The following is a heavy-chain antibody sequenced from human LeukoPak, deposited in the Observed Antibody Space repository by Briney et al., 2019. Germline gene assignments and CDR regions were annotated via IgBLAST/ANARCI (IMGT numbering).Heavy chain of an antibody. D-gene: IGHD4-17*01. CDR2: IRSSSSFR. Sequence: GGSLRLSRAASGFTFRSYSMNWVRQAPGKGLEWVSSIRSSSSFRYYADSVKGRFTISRDNAKNSLYLQMNSLRAEDTAVYYCARDRGDYGDYGYYYGMDVWGQGTTVTVSS. J-gene: IGHJ6*02. CDR3: ARDRGDYGDYGYYYGMDV. CDR1: GFTFRSYS. V-gene: IGHV3-21*01.